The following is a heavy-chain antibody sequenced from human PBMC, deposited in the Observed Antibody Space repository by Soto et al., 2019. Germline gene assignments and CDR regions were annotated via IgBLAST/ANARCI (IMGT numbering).Heavy chain of an antibody. J-gene: IGHJ6*03. CDR1: GYTFTSYG. CDR3: AREPRGRADGAYHYYYLDV. Sequence: QVHLVQSGAEVKKPGASVKVSCKSSGYTFTSYGISWVRQAPGQGLEWMGWINPYNGNTNYAQKLQGRVTMTTDTSMSTGYMELRSLRSDDTAVYYCAREPRGRADGAYHYYYLDVSGKGTTLTVSS. D-gene: IGHD2-8*02. V-gene: IGHV1-18*01. CDR2: INPYNGNT.